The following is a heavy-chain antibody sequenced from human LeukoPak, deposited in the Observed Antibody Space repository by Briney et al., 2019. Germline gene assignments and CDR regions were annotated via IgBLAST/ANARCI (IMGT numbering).Heavy chain of an antibody. V-gene: IGHV3-23*01. Sequence: GGSLRLSCAASGFTFSSYAMSWVRQAPGKGLEWVSDISGSGGSTYYADSVKGRFTISRDNSKNTLYLQMNSLRAEDTAVYYCAKDPSNSSGWYDYWGQGTLVTVSS. CDR1: GFTFSSYA. CDR2: ISGSGGST. J-gene: IGHJ4*02. CDR3: AKDPSNSSGWYDY. D-gene: IGHD6-19*01.